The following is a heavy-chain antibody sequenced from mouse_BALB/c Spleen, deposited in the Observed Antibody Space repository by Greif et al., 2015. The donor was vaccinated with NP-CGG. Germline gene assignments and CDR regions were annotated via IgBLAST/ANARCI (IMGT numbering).Heavy chain of an antibody. J-gene: IGHJ1*01. CDR1: GFTFTDYY. CDR2: IRNKANGYTT. D-gene: IGHD1-1*01. V-gene: IGHV7-3*02. CDR3: ARDYYGSSYWYFDV. Sequence: EVKLMESGGGLVQPGGSLRLSCATSGFTFTDYYMSWVRQPPGKALEWLGFIRNKANGYTTEYSASVKGRFTISRDNSQSILYLQMNTLRAGDSATYYCARDYYGSSYWYFDVWGAGTTVTVSS.